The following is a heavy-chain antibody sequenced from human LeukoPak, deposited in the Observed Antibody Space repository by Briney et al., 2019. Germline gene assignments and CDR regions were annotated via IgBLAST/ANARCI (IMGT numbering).Heavy chain of an antibody. D-gene: IGHD3-22*01. CDR2: IHATGST. V-gene: IGHV4-4*07. CDR3: ARILDRGI. J-gene: IGHJ3*02. Sequence: PSETLSLICTVSGGPITNSYWSWIRHSAGTGMEWIGRIHATGSTDYSPSLKSRVSMSLDMPTKQFSLTLSAVTAADTATYYCARILDRGIWGQGTLVTVSP. CDR1: GGPITNSY.